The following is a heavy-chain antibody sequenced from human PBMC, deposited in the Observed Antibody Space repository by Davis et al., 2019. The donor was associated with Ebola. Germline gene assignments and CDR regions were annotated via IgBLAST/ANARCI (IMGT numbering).Heavy chain of an antibody. Sequence: PGGSLRLSCVASGFTSEDKAMHWVRQPPGKGLEWVGGILWSSDRIDYAASVKGRFTISRDNAQNYLYLQMNSLRPEDTALYYCGKDNTNGGLDVWGQGTTVTVS. CDR3: GKDNTNGGLDV. J-gene: IGHJ6*02. CDR2: ILWSSDRI. D-gene: IGHD2-8*01. V-gene: IGHV3-9*02. CDR1: GFTSEDKA.